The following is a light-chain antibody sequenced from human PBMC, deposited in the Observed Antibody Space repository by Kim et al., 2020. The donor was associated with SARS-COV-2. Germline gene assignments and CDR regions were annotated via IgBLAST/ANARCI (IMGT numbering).Light chain of an antibody. CDR3: QQYNNWPPT. CDR2: GAS. V-gene: IGKV3-15*01. CDR1: QGVSSN. Sequence: ERVMTQSPATLSVSPGEGATLSCRASQGVSSNLAWYQQKPGQAPRLLISGASTRATGIPARFSGSGSGTEFTLTISSLQSEDFAVYYCQQYNNWPPTFGQGTKVDIK. J-gene: IGKJ1*01.